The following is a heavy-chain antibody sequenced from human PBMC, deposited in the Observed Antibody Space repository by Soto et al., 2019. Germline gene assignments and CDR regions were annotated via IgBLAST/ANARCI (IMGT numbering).Heavy chain of an antibody. CDR3: ATDPASSGWYVH. D-gene: IGHD6-19*01. Sequence: PGGSLRLSCAVSGFTFSNYAMTWVRQAPGKGLEWVSLMSGNGGRIVYADSVKGRFTISRDNSKNTLYMELSSLRSEDTAVYYCATDPASSGWYVHWGQGTLVTVSS. CDR2: MSGNGGRI. V-gene: IGHV3-23*01. J-gene: IGHJ4*02. CDR1: GFTFSNYA.